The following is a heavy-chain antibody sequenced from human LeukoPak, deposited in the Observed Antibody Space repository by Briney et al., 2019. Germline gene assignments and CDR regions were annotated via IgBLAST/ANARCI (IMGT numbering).Heavy chain of an antibody. CDR3: AKGKPFFLYDSSGSFDY. D-gene: IGHD3-22*01. J-gene: IGHJ4*02. Sequence: GGSLRLSCAASGFTFSSYGMHWVRQAPGKGLEWVAFIRYDGSNKYYADSVKGRFTISRDNSKNTLYLQMNSLRAEDTAVYYCAKGKPFFLYDSSGSFDYRGQGTLVTVSS. CDR2: IRYDGSNK. CDR1: GFTFSSYG. V-gene: IGHV3-30*02.